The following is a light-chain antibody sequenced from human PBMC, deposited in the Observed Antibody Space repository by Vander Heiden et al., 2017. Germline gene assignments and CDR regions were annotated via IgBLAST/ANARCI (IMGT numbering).Light chain of an antibody. Sequence: EIVMTQSPATLSVSPGERATLSCRASQSVSSNLAWYQQKPGQAPRLLIYGASTSATGIPARFSGSGSGTEFTLTISSLQSEDFAVYYCQQDNTWPRTFGQGTKVEIK. CDR3: QQDNTWPRT. CDR2: GAS. J-gene: IGKJ1*01. V-gene: IGKV3-15*01. CDR1: QSVSSN.